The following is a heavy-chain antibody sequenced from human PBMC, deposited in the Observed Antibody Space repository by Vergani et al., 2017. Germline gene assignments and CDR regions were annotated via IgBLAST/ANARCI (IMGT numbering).Heavy chain of an antibody. CDR3: ARSLRPRRSCCTSAHLDY. J-gene: IGHJ4*02. Sequence: QVQLKQWGAGLLKPSETLSLTCAVSGGSFSGYYWSWIRQSPGKGLEWIGEVNHSGRTNYNPSLKSRVTISGDTSKNQFSLRLTSVTAADTAVYYCARSLRPRRSCCTSAHLDYWAQGTLFTVSS. D-gene: IGHD6-6*01. V-gene: IGHV4-34*01. CDR1: GGSFSGYY. CDR2: VNHSGRT.